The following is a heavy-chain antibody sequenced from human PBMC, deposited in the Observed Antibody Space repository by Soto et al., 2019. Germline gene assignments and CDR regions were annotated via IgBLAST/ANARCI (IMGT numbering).Heavy chain of an antibody. CDR1: GGSITTGGYY. Sequence: SETLSLTCTVSGGSITTGGYYWSWIRQSPGKGLEWIGQISHTGRTKYNPSLESRVTISVDTSRKQFSLKLTSVTAADTALYYCARDDTTGLFDFWGQGTLVTVSS. CDR2: ISHTGRT. J-gene: IGHJ4*02. V-gene: IGHV4-61*08. CDR3: ARDDTTGLFDF. D-gene: IGHD4-17*01.